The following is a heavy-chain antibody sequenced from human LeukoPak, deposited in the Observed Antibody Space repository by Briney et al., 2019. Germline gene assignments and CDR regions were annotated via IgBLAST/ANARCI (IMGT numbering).Heavy chain of an antibody. J-gene: IGHJ4*02. V-gene: IGHV1-2*02. CDR3: AFTRHSSSEFGY. D-gene: IGHD6-6*01. CDR2: INPNSGGT. CDR1: GYTFTGYY. Sequence: GASVKVSCKASGYTFTGYYMHWVRQAPGQGLEWVGWINPNSGGTNYAQKFQGRVTMTRDTSISTAYMELSRLRSDDTAVYYCAFTRHSSSEFGYWGQGTLVTVSS.